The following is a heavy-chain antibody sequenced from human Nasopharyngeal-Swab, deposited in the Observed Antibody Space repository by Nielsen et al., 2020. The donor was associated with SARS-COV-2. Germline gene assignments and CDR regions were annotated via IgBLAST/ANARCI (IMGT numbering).Heavy chain of an antibody. D-gene: IGHD5-18*01. CDR1: GGSFSGYY. J-gene: IGHJ6*02. CDR2: INHSGST. Sequence: SETLSPTCAVYGGSFSGYYWSWIRQPPGKGLEWIGEINHSGSTNYNPSLKSRVTTSVDTSKNQFSLNLSSVTAADTAVYYCARRLQLWSPYYYYGMDVWGQGTTVTVSS. V-gene: IGHV4-34*01. CDR3: ARRLQLWSPYYYYGMDV.